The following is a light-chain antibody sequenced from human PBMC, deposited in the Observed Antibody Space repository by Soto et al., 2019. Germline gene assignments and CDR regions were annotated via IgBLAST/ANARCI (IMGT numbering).Light chain of an antibody. J-gene: IGKJ1*01. CDR2: GTS. V-gene: IGKV3-20*01. Sequence: IVLTQSPDTLSLSPGERATLSCRASQSVSSSYLAWYQQTPGQAPRLLIYGTSNRATGIPDRFSGSGSGTDFTLTISRLEPEDFAVYYCQQYGNSRWTIGQGTKVEIK. CDR1: QSVSSSY. CDR3: QQYGNSRWT.